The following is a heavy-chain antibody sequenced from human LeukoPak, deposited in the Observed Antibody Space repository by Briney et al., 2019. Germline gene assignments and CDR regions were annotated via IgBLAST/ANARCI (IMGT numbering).Heavy chain of an antibody. Sequence: GGSLRLSCAVSGFPFNSYAMSWVRQAPGKGLEWVSAISGSGVSTYYAGSVKGRFTISRDNSRTTLFLEMNSLRAEDTAVYYCAKEEGGDYYGSGNYYNAIDYWGQGTLVTVSS. J-gene: IGHJ4*02. D-gene: IGHD3-10*01. CDR1: GFPFNSYA. V-gene: IGHV3-23*01. CDR2: ISGSGVST. CDR3: AKEEGGDYYGSGNYYNAIDY.